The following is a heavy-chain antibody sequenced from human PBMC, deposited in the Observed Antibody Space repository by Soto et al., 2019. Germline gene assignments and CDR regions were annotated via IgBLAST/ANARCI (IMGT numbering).Heavy chain of an antibody. V-gene: IGHV1-3*05. D-gene: IGHD2-21*02. Sequence: QVQLVQSGAEEKKPGASVKVSCKASGYTFTSYAMHWVRQAPGQRLEWMGWINAGNGNTKYSQKFQGRVTITRETSARAAYMEISSLRSEDTAVYYCAMRIVVVTVLDYWGQRTLVTVSS. CDR3: AMRIVVVTVLDY. CDR1: GYTFTSYA. CDR2: INAGNGNT. J-gene: IGHJ4*02.